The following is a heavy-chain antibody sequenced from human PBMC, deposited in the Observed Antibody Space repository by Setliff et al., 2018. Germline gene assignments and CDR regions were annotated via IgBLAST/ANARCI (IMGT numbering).Heavy chain of an antibody. Sequence: PSETLSLTCAVSYYSISSGYYWGWVRQPPGKGLEWIGEINHTGSPNWIGEINHSGSPNYNPSLKSRVTMSVDTSKNQFSLKLTSVTAADTAVYYCRVWVDMIEVDSWAQGTLVTVSS. J-gene: IGHJ4*02. V-gene: IGHV4-38-2*01. D-gene: IGHD3-22*01. CDR2: INHTGSPNWIGEINHSGSP. CDR3: RVWVDMIEVDS. CDR1: YYSISSGYY.